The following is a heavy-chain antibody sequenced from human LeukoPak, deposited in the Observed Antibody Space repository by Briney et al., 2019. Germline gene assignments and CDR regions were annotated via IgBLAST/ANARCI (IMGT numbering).Heavy chain of an antibody. CDR3: AGATKWLAHDF. V-gene: IGHV3-53*01. CDR1: GFTVSGTY. D-gene: IGHD6-19*01. J-gene: IGHJ4*02. Sequence: GGSLRLSCAASGFTVSGTYMSWVRQAAGKGWEWVSTIFDAGRTTYADSVKGRFTISRDNYKNTLFLQMKSLRADDTAVYYCAGATKWLAHDFWGEGTLVTVSS. CDR2: IFDAGRT.